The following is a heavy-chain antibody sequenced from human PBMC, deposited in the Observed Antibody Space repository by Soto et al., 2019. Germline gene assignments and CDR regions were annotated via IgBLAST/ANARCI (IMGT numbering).Heavy chain of an antibody. Sequence: ASVKVSCKASGYTFTSYDINWVRQATGQGLEWMGWMNPNSGNTGYAQKFQGRVTMTRNTSISTAYMELSSLRSEDTAVYYCVSPRQTPSSPDAFEIWGQGTMVTGSS. CDR3: VSPRQTPSSPDAFEI. V-gene: IGHV1-8*01. CDR2: MNPNSGNT. D-gene: IGHD2-15*01. CDR1: GYTFTSYD. J-gene: IGHJ3*02.